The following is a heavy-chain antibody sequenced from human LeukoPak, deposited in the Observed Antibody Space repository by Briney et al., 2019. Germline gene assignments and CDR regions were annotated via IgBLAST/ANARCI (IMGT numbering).Heavy chain of an antibody. J-gene: IGHJ4*02. Sequence: GRSLRLSCAASGFTFSSYGMHSVRQAPGKGLEWVAVISYDGSNKYYADSVKGRFTISRDNSKNTLYLQMNSLRAEDTAVYYCAKDYYYDSSGYSYYFDYWGQGTLVTVSS. CDR3: AKDYYYDSSGYSYYFDY. CDR1: GFTFSSYG. D-gene: IGHD3-22*01. V-gene: IGHV3-30*18. CDR2: ISYDGSNK.